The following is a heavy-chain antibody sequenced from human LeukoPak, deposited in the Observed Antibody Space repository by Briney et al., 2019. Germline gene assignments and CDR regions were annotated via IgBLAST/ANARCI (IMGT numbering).Heavy chain of an antibody. Sequence: GGSLRLSCAASGFTFSDYYMSWIRQAPGKGLEWVSYISSSGSTIYYADSVKGRFTISRDNSKNTLYLQMNSLRAEDTAVYYCAKDGRLITIFGVDLFDPWGQGTLVTVSS. D-gene: IGHD3-3*01. V-gene: IGHV3-11*01. CDR1: GFTFSDYY. CDR3: AKDGRLITIFGVDLFDP. J-gene: IGHJ5*02. CDR2: ISSSGSTI.